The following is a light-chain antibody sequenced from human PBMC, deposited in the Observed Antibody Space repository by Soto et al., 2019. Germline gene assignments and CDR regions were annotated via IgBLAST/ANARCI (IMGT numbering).Light chain of an antibody. CDR3: CSYAGNSDV. J-gene: IGLJ1*01. CDR2: EGS. V-gene: IGLV2-23*01. CDR1: SSDVGSYNL. Sequence: QSVLTQPASVSGSPGQSITISCTGTSSDVGSYNLVSWYQQHPGKAPKLMIYEGSKRPSGVSSRFSGSKSGNTASLTISGLQAEDEADYCCCSYAGNSDVFGTGTKVTVL.